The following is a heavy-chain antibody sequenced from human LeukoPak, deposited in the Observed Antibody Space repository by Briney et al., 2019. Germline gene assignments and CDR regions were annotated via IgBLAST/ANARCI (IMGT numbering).Heavy chain of an antibody. CDR3: ARHDMDVAGGGLDYFDH. V-gene: IGHV4-59*08. D-gene: IGHD1-26*01. CDR1: GVSISRYY. CDR2: IYYSGST. J-gene: IGHJ4*02. Sequence: PSETLSLTCTVSGVSISRYYWSWLRQPPGKGLEWVGYIYYSGSTNYNPSLKSRVSMSVDTSTNQFSVKLSSVTTADTAVYYCARHDMDVAGGGLDYFDHWGQGTLVTVSS.